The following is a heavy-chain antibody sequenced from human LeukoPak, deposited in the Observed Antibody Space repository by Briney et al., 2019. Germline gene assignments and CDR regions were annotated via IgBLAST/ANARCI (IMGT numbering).Heavy chain of an antibody. V-gene: IGHV3-30*18. J-gene: IGHJ6*02. D-gene: IGHD6-19*01. Sequence: GGSLRLSCVASGITFSNYGMHWVRQAPGKGLEWVAVISYDGSNEYYVDSVKGRFTISRDSSKNTLYLQMNSLRAEDTAVYYCAKSMRSGWTYGMDVWGQGTTVTVSS. CDR2: ISYDGSNE. CDR1: GITFSNYG. CDR3: AKSMRSGWTYGMDV.